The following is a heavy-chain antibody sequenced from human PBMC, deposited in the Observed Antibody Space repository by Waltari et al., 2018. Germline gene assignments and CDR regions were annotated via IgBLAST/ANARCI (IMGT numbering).Heavy chain of an antibody. J-gene: IGHJ4*02. CDR2: VWQDGSYK. Sequence: QVHLVESGGGVVQPGGSLRLSCAASGFSFTNYAMHWFRQAPGKGLEWVAVVWQDGSYKFYADSVKGRFTISRDNSKNTLYFQMNSLRAEDTAMYYCAKDGSASRLVRYYLDHWGPGTLVTVSS. D-gene: IGHD2-8*02. V-gene: IGHV3-33*06. CDR3: AKDGSASRLVRYYLDH. CDR1: GFSFTNYA.